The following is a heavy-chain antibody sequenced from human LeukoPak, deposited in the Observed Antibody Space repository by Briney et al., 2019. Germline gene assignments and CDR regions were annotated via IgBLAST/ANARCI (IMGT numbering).Heavy chain of an antibody. Sequence: PGRSLRLSCAASGFTFSSYAMHWVRQAPGKGLEWVEVISYDGSNKYYADSVKGRFTISRDNSKNTLYLQMNSLRAEDTAVYYCAREPDIAAAGLFDYWGQGTLVTVSS. CDR1: GFTFSSYA. D-gene: IGHD6-13*01. V-gene: IGHV3-30-3*01. J-gene: IGHJ4*02. CDR2: ISYDGSNK. CDR3: AREPDIAAAGLFDY.